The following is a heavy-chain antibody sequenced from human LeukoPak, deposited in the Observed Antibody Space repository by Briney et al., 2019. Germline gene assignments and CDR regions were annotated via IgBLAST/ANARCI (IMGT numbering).Heavy chain of an antibody. V-gene: IGHV3-21*01. D-gene: IGHD3-10*01. CDR3: ARDPHTSGAKNWFDP. Sequence: GGSLRLSCAASGFTLSSYNMNWVRQAPGKGLEWVSAINSNSANIYYADSVKGRFTVSRDNAKNSLYLHMNSLRAEDTTVYYCARDPHTSGAKNWFDPWGQGTLVTVSS. J-gene: IGHJ5*02. CDR2: INSNSANI. CDR1: GFTLSSYN.